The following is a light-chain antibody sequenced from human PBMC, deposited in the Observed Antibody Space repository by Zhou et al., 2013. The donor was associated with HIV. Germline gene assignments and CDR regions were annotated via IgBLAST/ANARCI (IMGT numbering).Light chain of an antibody. J-gene: IGKJ2*01. CDR3: QQYSNWPPMYT. V-gene: IGKV3D-15*01. CDR2: DAS. CDR1: QSDASSF. Sequence: EIVMTQSPATLSVSPGERATLSCRASQSDASSFLAWYQQKPGQAPRLLIYDASKRATGIPDRFSGSGSGTEFTLTISSLQSEDSAVYYCQQYSNWPPMYTFGQGTKLEIK.